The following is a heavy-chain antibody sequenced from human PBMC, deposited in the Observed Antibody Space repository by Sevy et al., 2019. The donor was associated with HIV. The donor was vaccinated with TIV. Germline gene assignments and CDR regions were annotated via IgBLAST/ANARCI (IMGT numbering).Heavy chain of an antibody. Sequence: ASVKVSCKASGYTFTSYGISWVRQAPGQGLEWMGWISAYNGNTNYAQMLQGRVTMTTDTSTSTAYMELRSLRSDDTAVYYCARVPSRIAARPKDYFDYWGQGTLVTVSS. V-gene: IGHV1-18*01. CDR3: ARVPSRIAARPKDYFDY. J-gene: IGHJ4*02. D-gene: IGHD6-6*01. CDR2: ISAYNGNT. CDR1: GYTFTSYG.